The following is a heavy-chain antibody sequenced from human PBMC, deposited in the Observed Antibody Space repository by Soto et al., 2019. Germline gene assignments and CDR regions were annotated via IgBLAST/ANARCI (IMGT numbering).Heavy chain of an antibody. V-gene: IGHV3-9*01. J-gene: IGHJ2*01. CDR1: GFSFDDYA. CDR3: TXAFHSSSWY. Sequence: EVQLVESGGGWVQPGRSLRLSCAASGFSFDDYAMHWVRQAPGKGLEWVSGISWNTDRTGYADSVKGRFTISRDNAKNSLYLQMNSLRPEDTAFXXXTXAFHSSSWY. CDR2: ISWNTDRT. D-gene: IGHD6-13*01.